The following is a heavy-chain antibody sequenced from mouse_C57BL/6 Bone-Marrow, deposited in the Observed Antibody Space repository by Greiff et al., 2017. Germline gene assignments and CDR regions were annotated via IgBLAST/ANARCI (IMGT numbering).Heavy chain of an antibody. V-gene: IGHV1-55*01. CDR2: IYPGSGST. J-gene: IGHJ1*03. Sequence: VQLQQPGAELVKPGASVKMSCKASGYTFTSYWITWVKQRPGQGLEWIGDIYPGSGSTNYNEKFKSKATLTVDTSSSTAYMQLSSLTSEDSAVYYCARGGSSRRWYFDVWGTGTTVTVSS. D-gene: IGHD1-1*01. CDR1: GYTFTSYW. CDR3: ARGGSSRRWYFDV.